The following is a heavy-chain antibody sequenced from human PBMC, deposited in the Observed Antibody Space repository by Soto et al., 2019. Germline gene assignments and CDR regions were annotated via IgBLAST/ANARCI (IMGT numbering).Heavy chain of an antibody. Sequence: QVQLVQSGAEVKKPGSSVKVSCKASGGTFSSYAISWVRQAPGQGLEWMGGIIPIFGTANYAQKFQGRVTITADKSTSTAYMELSSLRSEDTAVYYCASEWLQEPRHYYGMDVWGQGTTVTVSS. CDR3: ASEWLQEPRHYYGMDV. J-gene: IGHJ6*02. V-gene: IGHV1-69*06. CDR2: IIPIFGTA. CDR1: GGTFSSYA. D-gene: IGHD3-22*01.